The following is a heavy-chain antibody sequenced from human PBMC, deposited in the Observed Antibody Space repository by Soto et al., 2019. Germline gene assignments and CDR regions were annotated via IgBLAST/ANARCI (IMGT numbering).Heavy chain of an antibody. J-gene: IGHJ5*02. CDR2: IYSGGST. D-gene: IGHD4-17*01. CDR1: GFTVSSNY. Sequence: VQLVESGGGLVQPGGSLRLSCAASGFTVSSNYMSWVRQAPGKGLEWVSVIYSGGSTYYADSVKGRFTISRDNSKNTLYLQMNSLRAEDTAVYYCARVVDYGDYGNWFDPWGQGTLVTVSS. V-gene: IGHV3-66*01. CDR3: ARVVDYGDYGNWFDP.